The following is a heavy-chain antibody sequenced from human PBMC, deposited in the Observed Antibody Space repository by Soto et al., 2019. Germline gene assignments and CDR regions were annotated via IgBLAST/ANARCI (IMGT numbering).Heavy chain of an antibody. J-gene: IGHJ6*03. D-gene: IGHD4-17*01. V-gene: IGHV3-48*01. CDR3: AKDQRYGDRYNCYYMDV. CDR1: GFTFSSHT. Sequence: EVQVVESGGGLVQAGGSLRLSCEASGFTFSSHTMNWVRQAPGKGLEWLSYISSTSFTIHYADSVKGRFTISRDNAKNSRDLQMNSLRGEDTAVYFCAKDQRYGDRYNCYYMDVWGKGTTVTVSS. CDR2: ISSTSFTI.